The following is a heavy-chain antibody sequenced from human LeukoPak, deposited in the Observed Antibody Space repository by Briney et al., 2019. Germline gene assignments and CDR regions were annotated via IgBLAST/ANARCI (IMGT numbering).Heavy chain of an antibody. CDR1: GGSISGYY. CDR3: AXXXXXXXANDYGDCHFDY. Sequence: SETLSLTCTVSGGSISGYYWSWIRQPAGKGLEWIGRIYTSGSTNYNPSLKSRVTMSVDTSKNQFSLKLSSVTAADTAVYYCAXXXXXXXANDYGDCHFDYWGQGTLVTVSS. CDR2: IYTSGST. V-gene: IGHV4-4*07. J-gene: IGHJ4*02. D-gene: IGHD4-17*01.